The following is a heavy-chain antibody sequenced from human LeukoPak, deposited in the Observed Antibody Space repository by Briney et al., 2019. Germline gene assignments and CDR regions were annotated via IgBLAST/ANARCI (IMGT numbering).Heavy chain of an antibody. CDR3: ARGGYCSGGSCYGMDV. D-gene: IGHD2-15*01. CDR1: GYSISSGYY. Sequence: SETLSLACTVSGYSISSGYYWGWIRQPPGKGLEWIGSIYHSGSTYYNPSLKSRVTISVDTSKNQFSLKLSSVTAADTAVYYCARGGYCSGGSCYGMDVWGKGTTVTISS. J-gene: IGHJ6*04. CDR2: IYHSGST. V-gene: IGHV4-38-2*02.